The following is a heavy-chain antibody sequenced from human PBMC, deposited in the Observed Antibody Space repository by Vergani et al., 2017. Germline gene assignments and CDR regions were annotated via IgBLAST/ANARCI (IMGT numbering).Heavy chain of an antibody. Sequence: EVQLVESGGGLVKPGGSLRLSCAASGFTFSSYSMNWVRQAPGKGLEWVSSISSSSSYIYYADSVKGRFTISRDNAKNPLDLQMNSRRAEDTAVYYCARDNYYDSSGYYYFDCGGQGRLVTVSS. CDR3: ARDNYYDSSGYYYFDC. V-gene: IGHV3-21*01. CDR2: ISSSSSYI. CDR1: GFTFSSYS. J-gene: IGHJ4*02. D-gene: IGHD3-22*01.